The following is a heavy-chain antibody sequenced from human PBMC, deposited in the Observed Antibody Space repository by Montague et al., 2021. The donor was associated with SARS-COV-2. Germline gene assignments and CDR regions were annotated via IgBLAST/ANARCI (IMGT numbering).Heavy chain of an antibody. J-gene: IGHJ3*02. D-gene: IGHD1-26*01. CDR2: TCYRSEWYF. V-gene: IGHV6-1*01. CDR1: GDSVSSNNAA. Sequence: CAISGDSVSSNNAAWNWIRQSPSRGLEWLGRTCYRSEWYFDYAISLRGRITINPDTSKNQFSLQLDSVTLDDTAVYYCARYSYSGTYFGLNDAFDIWGQGTLGTVPS. CDR3: ARYSYSGTYFGLNDAFDI.